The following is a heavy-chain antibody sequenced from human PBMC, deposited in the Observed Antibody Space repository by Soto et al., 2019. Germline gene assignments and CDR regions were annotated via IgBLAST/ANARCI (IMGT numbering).Heavy chain of an antibody. Sequence: GAPVKVACKASGYALTSDGGSWVRQTPGQGLEWMGWISAYNGNTNYAQKLQGRVTMTTDTSTSTAYMELRSLRSDDTAVYYCARDTASAYYDILTLSPDYWAQGTLVTVSS. CDR3: ARDTASAYYDILTLSPDY. J-gene: IGHJ4*02. V-gene: IGHV1-18*04. D-gene: IGHD3-9*01. CDR2: ISAYNGNT. CDR1: GYALTSDG.